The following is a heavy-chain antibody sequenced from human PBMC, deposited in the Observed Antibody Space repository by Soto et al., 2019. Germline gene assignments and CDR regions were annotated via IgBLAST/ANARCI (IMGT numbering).Heavy chain of an antibody. CDR3: AKSKSTVVVPAAILGSWYFDL. CDR1: GFTFSSYA. CDR2: ISGSGGST. D-gene: IGHD2-2*01. V-gene: IGHV3-23*01. J-gene: IGHJ2*01. Sequence: GGSLRLSCAASGFTFSSYAMSWVRQAPGKGLEWVSAISGSGGSTYYADSVKGRFTISRDNSKNTLYLQMNSLRAEDTAVYYCAKSKSTVVVPAAILGSWYFDLWGRGTLVTVSS.